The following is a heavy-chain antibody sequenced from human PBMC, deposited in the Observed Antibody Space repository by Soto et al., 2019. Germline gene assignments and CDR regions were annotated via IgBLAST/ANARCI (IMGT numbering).Heavy chain of an antibody. CDR3: ARVRGYDFWTGYNWFDP. CDR2: ISSSSSYT. J-gene: IGHJ5*02. CDR1: GFTFSDYY. V-gene: IGHV3-11*06. Sequence: SLRLSCAASGFTFSDYYMSWIRQAPGKGLEWVSYISSSSSYTNYADSVKGRFTISRDNAKNSLYLQMNSLRAEDTAVYYCARVRGYDFWTGYNWFDPWGQGTLVTVSS. D-gene: IGHD3-3*01.